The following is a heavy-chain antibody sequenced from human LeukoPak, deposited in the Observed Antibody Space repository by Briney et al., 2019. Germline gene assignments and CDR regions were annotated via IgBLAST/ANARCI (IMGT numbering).Heavy chain of an antibody. V-gene: IGHV4-59*08. J-gene: IGHJ4*02. CDR3: ARVYYSPLLLLYYFDY. D-gene: IGHD3-10*01. Sequence: SGTLSLTCTVSGCTISSYYWSWIRQPPGKGLEWIGFIYYSGSTNYNPSLKSRVTISVDTSKNQFSLKLSSVTAADTAVYYCARVYYSPLLLLYYFDYWGQGILVTVSS. CDR2: IYYSGST. CDR1: GCTISSYY.